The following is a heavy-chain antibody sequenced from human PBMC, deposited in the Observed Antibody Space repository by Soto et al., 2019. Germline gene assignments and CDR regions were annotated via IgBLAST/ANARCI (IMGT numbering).Heavy chain of an antibody. Sequence: GASVKVSCKASGGTFSRYAISWVRQAPGQGLEWMGGIIPIFGTANYAQKFQGRVTITADESTSTACMELSSLRSEDTAVYYCARAGYSGCDYPDYFYYYGMDVWVQGTTVTVSS. J-gene: IGHJ6*01. CDR3: ARAGYSGCDYPDYFYYYGMDV. V-gene: IGHV1-69*13. CDR1: GGTFSRYA. D-gene: IGHD5-12*01. CDR2: IIPIFGTA.